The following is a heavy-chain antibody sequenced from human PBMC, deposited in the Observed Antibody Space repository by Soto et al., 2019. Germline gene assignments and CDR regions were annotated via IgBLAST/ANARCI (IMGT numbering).Heavy chain of an antibody. V-gene: IGHV3-33*01. Sequence: QVQLVESGGGVVQPGRSLRLSCAASGFTFSSYGMHWVRQAPGKGLEWVAVIWYDGSNKYYADSVKGRFTISRDNSKKKLYLQMNSLRAEYTAVYYCARDEVWFGETHLDYLGQGTLVTVSS. D-gene: IGHD3-10*01. J-gene: IGHJ4*02. CDR1: GFTFSSYG. CDR2: IWYDGSNK. CDR3: ARDEVWFGETHLDY.